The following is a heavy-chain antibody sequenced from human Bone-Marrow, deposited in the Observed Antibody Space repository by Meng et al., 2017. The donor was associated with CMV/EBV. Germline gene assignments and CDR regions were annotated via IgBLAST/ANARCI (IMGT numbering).Heavy chain of an antibody. Sequence: GGSLRLSCAACGFTFSRNDMHWVRQATGKGLERVSVIGSAGDTYYPGSVEGRFTISRDNAKNSLYLQMRSLKTEDTAGYFCARGYPDGVYFDYWSQGTLVTVSS. D-gene: IGHD1-1*01. CDR1: GFTFSRND. CDR3: ARGYPDGVYFDY. CDR2: IGSAGDT. J-gene: IGHJ4*02. V-gene: IGHV3-13*01.